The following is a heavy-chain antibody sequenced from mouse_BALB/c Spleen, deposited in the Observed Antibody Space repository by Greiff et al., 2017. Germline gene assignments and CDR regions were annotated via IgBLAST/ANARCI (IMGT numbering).Heavy chain of an antibody. J-gene: IGHJ4*01. CDR1: GFTFSGYA. D-gene: IGHD2-1*01. CDR2: ISSGGSYT. Sequence: EVQLVESGGGLVKPGGSLKLSCAASGFTFSGYAMSWVRQSPEKRLEWVAEISSGGSYTYYPDTVTGRFTITRDTAKNTHYLEMSSLSSEDTAMYDCAGGYGNALYAMDYWGQGTSVTVSA. CDR3: AGGYGNALYAMDY. V-gene: IGHV5-9-4*01.